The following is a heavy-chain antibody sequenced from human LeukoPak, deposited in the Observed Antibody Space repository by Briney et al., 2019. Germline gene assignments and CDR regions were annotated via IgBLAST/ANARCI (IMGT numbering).Heavy chain of an antibody. V-gene: IGHV3-7*01. Sequence: PGGSLRLSCAASGFTFSSYWMSWVRQAPGKGLEWVANIKQDGSEKYYVDSVKGRFTISRDNAKNSLYLQMNSLRAEDTAVYYCARGKGSYSSSWYPFYYNYYGMDVWGQGTTVTVSS. J-gene: IGHJ6*02. CDR2: IKQDGSEK. CDR3: ARGKGSYSSSWYPFYYNYYGMDV. CDR1: GFTFSSYW. D-gene: IGHD6-13*01.